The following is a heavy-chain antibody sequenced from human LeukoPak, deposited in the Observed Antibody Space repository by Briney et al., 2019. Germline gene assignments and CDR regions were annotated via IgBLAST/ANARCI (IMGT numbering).Heavy chain of an antibody. CDR2: ISYDGSNK. Sequence: PGGSLRLSCGASGFTFSSYWMHWVRQAPGKGLEWVAVISYDGSNKYYADSVKGRFTISRDNSKNTLYLQMNSLRAEDTAVYYCAKGVVDGYNLGGWGQGTLVTVSS. V-gene: IGHV3-30*18. J-gene: IGHJ4*02. D-gene: IGHD5-12*01. CDR3: AKGVVDGYNLGG. CDR1: GFTFSSYW.